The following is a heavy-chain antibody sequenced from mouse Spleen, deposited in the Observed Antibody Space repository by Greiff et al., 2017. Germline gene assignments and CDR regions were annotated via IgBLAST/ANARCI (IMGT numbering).Heavy chain of an antibody. CDR2: INPNNGGT. V-gene: IGHV1-22*01. J-gene: IGHJ1*01. CDR1: GYTFTDYN. D-gene: IGHD1-1*01. CDR3: AYFYGRTYWYFDV. Sequence: EVQLQQSGPELVKPGASVKMSCKASGYTFTDYNMHWVKQSHGKSLEWIGYINPNNGGTSYNQKFKGKATLTVNKSSSTAYMELRSLTSEDSAVYYCAYFYGRTYWYFDVWGAGTTVTVSS.